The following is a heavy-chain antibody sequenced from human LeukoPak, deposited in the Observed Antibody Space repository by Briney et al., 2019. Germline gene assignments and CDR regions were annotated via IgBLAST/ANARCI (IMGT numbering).Heavy chain of an antibody. Sequence: SVKVSCKASGGTFSSYAISWVRQAPGQGLEWMGGINPIFGTANYAQKFQGRVTITTDESTSTAYMELSSLRSEDTAVSYCARSRGYCRSTSCYNDYYYYYMDVWGKGTTVTVSS. CDR1: GGTFSSYA. V-gene: IGHV1-69*05. CDR3: ARSRGYCRSTSCYNDYYYYYMDV. J-gene: IGHJ6*03. D-gene: IGHD2-2*02. CDR2: INPIFGTA.